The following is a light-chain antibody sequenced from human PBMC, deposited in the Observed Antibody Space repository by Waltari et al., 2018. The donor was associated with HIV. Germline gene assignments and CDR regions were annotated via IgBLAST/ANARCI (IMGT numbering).Light chain of an antibody. V-gene: IGLV2-14*03. Sequence: QSALTQPASVSGSPGQSITISCAGTGAEVGAYNYVAWYQKLPDTVPKLIIYDVASRPSGVSDRFSGSKSGNTASLTISGLQAEDACDYYCSSYTTFNTIIFGGGTKLTVL. J-gene: IGLJ2*01. CDR3: SSYTTFNTII. CDR2: DVA. CDR1: GAEVGAYNY.